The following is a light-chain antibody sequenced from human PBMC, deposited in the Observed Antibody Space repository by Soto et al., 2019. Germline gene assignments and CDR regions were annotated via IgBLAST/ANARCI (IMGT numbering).Light chain of an antibody. J-gene: IGLJ2*01. Sequence: NFMLTQPHSVSESPGKTVTISCTRSSGNIASSFVQWFQQRPGSSPTTVIYEDNQRPSGVPDRFSGSIDSSSNSASLTISGLKTEDEAEYICHSYESTNQVFGGGTKVTVL. CDR3: HSYESTNQV. CDR2: EDN. V-gene: IGLV6-57*01. CDR1: SGNIASSF.